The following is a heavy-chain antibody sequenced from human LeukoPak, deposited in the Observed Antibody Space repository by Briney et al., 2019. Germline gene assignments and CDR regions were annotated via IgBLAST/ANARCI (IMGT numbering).Heavy chain of an antibody. V-gene: IGHV3-49*04. CDR2: IRNEAFRGTT. CDR3: TRGGIVATIDYGMDV. Sequence: PGGSLRLSCTGSEFTFRDHAFSWVRQAPGKGLEWVGLIRNEAFRGTTEYAASVEGRFSISRDNSKSIAYLQMNSLQTEDTAVYYCTRGGIVATIDYGMDVWGQGTTVTVSS. CDR1: EFTFRDHA. D-gene: IGHD5-12*01. J-gene: IGHJ6*02.